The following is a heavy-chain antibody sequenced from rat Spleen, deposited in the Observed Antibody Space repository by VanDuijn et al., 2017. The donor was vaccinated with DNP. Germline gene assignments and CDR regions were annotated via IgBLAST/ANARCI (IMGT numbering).Heavy chain of an antibody. V-gene: IGHV5-25*01. CDR2: ITSGGSNT. Sequence: EVKLVESGGGLVQPGRSLKLSCAASGFNFNDYWMGWVRQAPKKGLEWVATITSGGSNTYYPDSVKGRFTISRDNAKSTLYLQMDSLRSEDTATYYCARHRTIMPYYYAMDAWGQGASVTVSS. CDR3: ARHRTIMPYYYAMDA. CDR1: GFNFNDYW. J-gene: IGHJ4*01. D-gene: IGHD1-12*01.